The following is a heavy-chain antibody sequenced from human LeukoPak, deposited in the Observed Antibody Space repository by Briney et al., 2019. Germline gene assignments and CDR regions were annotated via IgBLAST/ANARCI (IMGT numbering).Heavy chain of an antibody. CDR1: GYSISSGYY. Sequence: SETLSLTCTISGYSISSGYYWGWIRQPPGKGLEWIGSIYHSGSTYYNPSLKSRVTISVDTSKNQFSLKLSSVTAADTAVYYCAGDAVVPASLLDYWGQGTLVTVSS. CDR3: AGDAVVPASLLDY. J-gene: IGHJ4*02. D-gene: IGHD2-2*01. CDR2: IYHSGST. V-gene: IGHV4-38-2*02.